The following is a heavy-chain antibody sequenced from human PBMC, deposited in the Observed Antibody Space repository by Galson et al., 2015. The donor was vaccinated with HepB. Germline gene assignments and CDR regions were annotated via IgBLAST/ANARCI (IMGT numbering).Heavy chain of an antibody. Sequence: CAISVDSVSSNSAAWNWIRQSPSRGLGWLGRTYYRSKWYNDYAVSVKSRITINPDTSKNQFSLQLNSVTADDTAVYYGARGGRAFDIWGQGTMVTVSS. CDR2: TYYRSKWYN. V-gene: IGHV6-1*01. CDR3: ARGGRAFDI. CDR1: VDSVSSNSAA. J-gene: IGHJ3*02.